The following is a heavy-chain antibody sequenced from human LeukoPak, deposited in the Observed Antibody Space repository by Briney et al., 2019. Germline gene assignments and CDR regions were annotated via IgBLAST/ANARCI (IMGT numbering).Heavy chain of an antibody. V-gene: IGHV3-30-3*01. CDR3: ARDQEAIAAAGTSAFDY. Sequence: SLRLSCAASGFTFSSYAMHWVRQAPGKGLEWVAVISYDGSNKYYADSVKGRFTISRDNSKNTLYLQMNSLRAEDTAVYYCARDQEAIAAAGTSAFDYWGQGTLVTVSS. CDR2: ISYDGSNK. D-gene: IGHD6-13*01. J-gene: IGHJ4*02. CDR1: GFTFSSYA.